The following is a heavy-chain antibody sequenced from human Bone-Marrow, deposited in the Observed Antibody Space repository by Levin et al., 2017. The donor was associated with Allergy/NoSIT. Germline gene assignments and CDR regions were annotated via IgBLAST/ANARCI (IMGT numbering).Heavy chain of an antibody. J-gene: IGHJ5*02. D-gene: IGHD5-24*01. CDR2: IKEDGSEK. CDR3: ARDQFRRATIGARWFDP. V-gene: IGHV3-7*01. Sequence: GKSLKISCAASGFTFSNSWMSWVRQAPGKGLEWVANIKEDGSEKYYVDSVKGRFTISRDNAKNSLFVQMNSLRVEDTAVYYCARDQFRRATIGARWFDPWGQGTLVTVSS. CDR1: GFTFSNSW.